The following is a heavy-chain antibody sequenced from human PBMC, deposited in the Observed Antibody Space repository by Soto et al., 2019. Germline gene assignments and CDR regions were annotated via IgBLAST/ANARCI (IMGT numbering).Heavy chain of an antibody. Sequence: SETLSLTCAVYGGSFSGYYWSWIRQPPGKGLEWIGEINHSGSTNYNPSLKSRVTISVDTSKNQFSLKLSSVTAADTAVYYCARGRREFYYYYGMDVWGQGTTVTVSS. D-gene: IGHD3-10*01. CDR1: GGSFSGYY. CDR3: ARGRREFYYYYGMDV. V-gene: IGHV4-34*01. J-gene: IGHJ6*02. CDR2: INHSGST.